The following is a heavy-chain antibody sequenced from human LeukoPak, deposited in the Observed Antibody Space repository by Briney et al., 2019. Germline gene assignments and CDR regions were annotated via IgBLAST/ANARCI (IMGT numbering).Heavy chain of an antibody. CDR1: GGSMTSYC. CDR2: ISASGST. V-gene: IGHV4-59*12. J-gene: IGHJ4*02. CDR3: ASGYTNWWPLDY. D-gene: IGHD2-8*02. Sequence: PSETLSLTCTVSGGSMTSYCWSWIRQAPGKGLEWIGYISASGSTNYNPSLGSRLTISMGASKNQFSLSLTSVTAADTAVYYCASGYTNWWPLDYWGQGARVIVSS.